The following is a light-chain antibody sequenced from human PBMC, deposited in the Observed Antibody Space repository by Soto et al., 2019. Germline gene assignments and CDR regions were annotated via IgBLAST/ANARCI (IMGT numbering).Light chain of an antibody. J-gene: IGKJ5*01. CDR2: DAS. Sequence: DIQMTQSPSSLSASVGGRGTITCQASQDISSSLNWYQQKPGKAPKLLIYDASNLETGVPSRFSGSGSGTDFTFTISSLQPEDIGTYYCQQNHNLPITFGQGTRREIK. V-gene: IGKV1-33*01. CDR3: QQNHNLPIT. CDR1: QDISSS.